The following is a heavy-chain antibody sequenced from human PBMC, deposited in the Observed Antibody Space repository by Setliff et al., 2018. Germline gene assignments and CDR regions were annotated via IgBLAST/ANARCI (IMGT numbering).Heavy chain of an antibody. Sequence: PGGSLRLSCAASGFIFSNYWMHWVRQAPGKGLVWVSHITSDGSGTSYADSVKGRFTISRDNAKNTLFLQMNSLRVEDTAVYYCVRDRPYSDYDFDYWGQGRLVTVSS. J-gene: IGHJ4*02. V-gene: IGHV3-74*01. CDR3: VRDRPYSDYDFDY. D-gene: IGHD5-12*01. CDR1: GFIFSNYW. CDR2: ITSDGSGT.